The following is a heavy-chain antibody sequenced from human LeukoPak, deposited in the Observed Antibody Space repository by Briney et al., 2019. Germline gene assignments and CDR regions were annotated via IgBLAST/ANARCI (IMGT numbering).Heavy chain of an antibody. Sequence: ASVKLSFKASGYTFTSYGISWVRQAPGQGLEWMGLISAYNGNTNYAQKLQGRVTMTTDTSTSTAYMELRSLRSDDTAVYYCARVLYDTLAGFHWFDPWGQGTLVTVSS. CDR2: ISAYNGNT. CDR3: ARVLYDTLAGFHWFDP. V-gene: IGHV1-18*01. J-gene: IGHJ5*02. CDR1: GYTFTSYG. D-gene: IGHD3-9*01.